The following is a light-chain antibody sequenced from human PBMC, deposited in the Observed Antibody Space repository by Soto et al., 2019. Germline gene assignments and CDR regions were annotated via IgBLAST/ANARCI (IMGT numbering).Light chain of an antibody. CDR1: SSDVGGYNS. J-gene: IGLJ2*01. V-gene: IGLV2-14*03. CDR3: SSYTITNTLV. CDR2: DVS. Sequence: QSVLTQPASVSGSPGQSITISCTGTSSDVGGYNSVSWYQQHPDKAPQLMIFDVSNRPSGISDRFSGSKSGNTASLTISGLQAEDEADYYCSSYTITNTLVFGGGTKLTVL.